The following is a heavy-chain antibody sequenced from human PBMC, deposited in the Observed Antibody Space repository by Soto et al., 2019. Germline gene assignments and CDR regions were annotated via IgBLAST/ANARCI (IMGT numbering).Heavy chain of an antibody. CDR1: GFTFGSYG. CDR2: IWHGGSNQ. J-gene: IGHJ4*02. V-gene: IGHV3-33*01. Sequence: PGGSLRLSCAASGFTFGSYGMQWVRRAPGKGLEWVAVIWHGGSNQYYEDSVKGRFTISRDNSNNILYLQMNSLRAEDTAVYYCARERGQIDYSGQGIQVTVSS. CDR3: ARERGQIDY.